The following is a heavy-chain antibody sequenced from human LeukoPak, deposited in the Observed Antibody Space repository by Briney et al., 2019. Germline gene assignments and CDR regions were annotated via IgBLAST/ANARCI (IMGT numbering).Heavy chain of an antibody. J-gene: IGHJ4*02. V-gene: IGHV3-53*01. CDR2: IYSGGST. CDR1: GFIVSSNY. D-gene: IGHD3-22*01. CDR3: ARGTYYYDSSGRDY. Sequence: GGSLRLSCAASGFIVSSNYMTWVRQAPGKGLEWVSVIYSGGSTYYADSVKGRFTISRDNSKNTLYLQMNSLRAEDTAVYYCARGTYYYDSSGRDYWGQGTLVTVSS.